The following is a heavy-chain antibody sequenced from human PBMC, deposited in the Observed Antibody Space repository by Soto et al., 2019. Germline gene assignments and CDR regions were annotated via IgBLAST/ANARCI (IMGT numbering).Heavy chain of an antibody. CDR2: ISGSGGST. CDR3: AKGGDIVVVVAARVDY. D-gene: IGHD2-15*01. Sequence: EVQLLESGGGLVQPGGSLRLSCAASGFTFSSYAMSWVRQAPGKGLEWVSAISGSGGSTYYADSVKGRFTISRDNSKNTLYLQMNSRRAEDTAVYYCAKGGDIVVVVAARVDYWGQGTLVTVSS. J-gene: IGHJ4*02. CDR1: GFTFSSYA. V-gene: IGHV3-23*01.